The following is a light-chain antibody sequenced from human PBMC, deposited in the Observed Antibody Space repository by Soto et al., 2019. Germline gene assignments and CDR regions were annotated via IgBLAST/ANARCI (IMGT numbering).Light chain of an antibody. Sequence: IVMTHSPATLSVSLGERGTLSCRASQSVSSYLAWYQQKTGQAPRLLIYDESNRATGIPARLSGSGSGTDLNLTISRLEPEDFAVYYCQQRSNWPITCGQGTRLEIK. CDR1: QSVSSY. V-gene: IGKV3-11*01. CDR2: DES. CDR3: QQRSNWPIT. J-gene: IGKJ5*01.